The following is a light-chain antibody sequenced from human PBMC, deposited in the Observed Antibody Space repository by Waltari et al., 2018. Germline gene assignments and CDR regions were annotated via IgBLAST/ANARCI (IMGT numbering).Light chain of an antibody. V-gene: IGLV2-23*02. Sequence: QSALTQSASVSASPGQSISITCTGTSSDVGSYEHVAWYPQHHGTAPTLMISEVDTRPPGISDRFAGSKSGNTASLTISGLQAEDEAHYFCSSYSDGCAWAFGGGTKVTVL. CDR2: EVD. CDR3: SSYSDGCAWA. CDR1: SSDVGSYEH. J-gene: IGLJ3*02.